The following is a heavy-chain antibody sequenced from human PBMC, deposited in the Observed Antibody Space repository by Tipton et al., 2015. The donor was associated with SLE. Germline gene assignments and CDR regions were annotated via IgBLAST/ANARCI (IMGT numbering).Heavy chain of an antibody. D-gene: IGHD5-12*01. CDR3: ARGGVGGYDYFDH. Sequence: TLSLTCTVSGDSISGGGYFWTWIRQHPGKGLEWIGHMSYSGSTYYNPSLKSRITISVDTSKNHFSLKLSSVTAADTAVYYCARGGVGGYDYFDHWGQGTLVTVSS. V-gene: IGHV4-31*03. J-gene: IGHJ4*02. CDR1: GDSISGGGYF. CDR2: MSYSGST.